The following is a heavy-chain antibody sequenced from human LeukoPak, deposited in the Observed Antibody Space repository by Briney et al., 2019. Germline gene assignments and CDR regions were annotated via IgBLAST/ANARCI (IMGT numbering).Heavy chain of an antibody. D-gene: IGHD2-2*01. Sequence: GGSLRLSCAASGFTFSSYSMNWVRQAPGKGLEWVSSISSSSSYIYYADSVKGRFTISRDNAENSLYLQMNSLRAEDTAVYYCATLYCSSTSCYDYWGQGTLVTVSS. CDR3: ATLYCSSTSCYDY. CDR1: GFTFSSYS. J-gene: IGHJ4*02. CDR2: ISSSSSYI. V-gene: IGHV3-21*01.